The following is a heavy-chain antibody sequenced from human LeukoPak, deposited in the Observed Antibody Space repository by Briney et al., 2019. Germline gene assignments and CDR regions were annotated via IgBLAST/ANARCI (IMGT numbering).Heavy chain of an antibody. CDR3: ARGSRSLGYSFDY. V-gene: IGHV1-69*06. CDR2: IIPIFGTA. D-gene: IGHD5-18*01. Sequence: SVKVSCKASGYTFTSYYMHWVRQAPGQGLEWMGGIIPIFGTANYAQKFQGRVTITADKSTSTAYMELSSLRSEDTAVYYCARGSRSLGYSFDYWGQGTLVTVSS. CDR1: GYTFTSYY. J-gene: IGHJ4*02.